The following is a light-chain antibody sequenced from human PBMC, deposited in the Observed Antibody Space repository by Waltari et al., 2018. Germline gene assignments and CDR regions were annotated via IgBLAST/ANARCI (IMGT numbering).Light chain of an antibody. Sequence: EMVLTQSPGTLSLSPGERATLSCRASQTLPDNYLGWYQQKPGQPPRLLIYAASRRATGIPDRFSGSGSGTDFTLTITRLEPEDFAVFYCQHFGSSRWTFGQGTKVEIK. CDR2: AAS. V-gene: IGKV3-20*01. J-gene: IGKJ1*01. CDR3: QHFGSSRWT. CDR1: QTLPDNY.